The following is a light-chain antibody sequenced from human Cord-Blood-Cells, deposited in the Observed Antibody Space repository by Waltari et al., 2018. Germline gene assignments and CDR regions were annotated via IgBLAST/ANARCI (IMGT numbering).Light chain of an antibody. J-gene: IGLJ2*01. CDR1: SSDVGGYNY. CDR3: CSYAGSYTSYVV. V-gene: IGLV2-11*01. Sequence: QSALTQPRSVSGSPGQSVTISCTGTSSDVGGYNYVSWYQQHPGKAPKLMIYDVSKRPSGLPGRFSGSKSGNAASLTISGLQAEDEADYYCCSYAGSYTSYVVFGGGTKLTVL. CDR2: DVS.